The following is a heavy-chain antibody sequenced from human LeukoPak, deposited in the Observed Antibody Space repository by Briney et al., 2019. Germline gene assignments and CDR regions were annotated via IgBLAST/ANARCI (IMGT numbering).Heavy chain of an antibody. V-gene: IGHV3-74*01. D-gene: IGHD2-8*01. CDR1: GISFSSHW. Sequence: GGSLRLSCAASGISFSSHWMHWVRQAPGKGLVWVAHISRDGSSTTYADSVKGRFTISRDNAKNTLYLQMNSLRAEDTAVYYCLRDKNTGTNLYMGQGWFDPWGQGTLVTGSS. J-gene: IGHJ5*02. CDR2: ISRDGSST. CDR3: LRDKNTGTNLYMGQGWFDP.